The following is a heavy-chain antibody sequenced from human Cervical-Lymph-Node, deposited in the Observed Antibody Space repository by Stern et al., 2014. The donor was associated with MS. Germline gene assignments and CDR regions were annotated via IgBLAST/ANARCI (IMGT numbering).Heavy chain of an antibody. D-gene: IGHD1-26*01. J-gene: IGHJ4*02. V-gene: IGHV3-21*01. CDR1: GFTFSTYN. CDR3: ARSSGSYIFDY. Sequence: EVQLEESGGGLVKPGGSLGLSCVASGFTFSTYNMNWVRQAPGKGLEWVSSISSSSGYIYYADSVKGRFTVSRDNAENSLYLQMNSLRAEDTAVYYCARSSGSYIFDYWGQGTLVTVSS. CDR2: ISSSSGYI.